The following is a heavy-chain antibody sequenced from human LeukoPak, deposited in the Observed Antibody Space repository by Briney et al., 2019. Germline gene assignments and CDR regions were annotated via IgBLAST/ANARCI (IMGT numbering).Heavy chain of an antibody. Sequence: SETLSLTCTVAGGSLSSYYWSWIRQPPGKGLEWIGYIYYSGSTNYNPSLKSRVTISVDTSKNQFSLKVSSVTAADTAVYYCVRAVAATRIDFWGQGTLVTVSS. J-gene: IGHJ4*02. CDR1: GGSLSSYY. D-gene: IGHD6-19*01. V-gene: IGHV4-59*01. CDR2: IYYSGST. CDR3: VRAVAATRIDF.